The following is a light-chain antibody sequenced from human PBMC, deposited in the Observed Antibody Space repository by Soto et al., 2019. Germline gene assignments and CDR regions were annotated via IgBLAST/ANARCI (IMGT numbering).Light chain of an antibody. V-gene: IGLV1-47*01. Sequence: QSVLTQSPSASGTPGQRVTISCSGSAYTIGRNYVYWYQRLPGTAPKLLIYRNSQRPSGVPDLFSGSKSGTSASLAISGLRSEDEADYYCAAWDDNLSGLYVFGAGTKVTVL. CDR1: AYTIGRNY. CDR2: RNS. CDR3: AAWDDNLSGLYV. J-gene: IGLJ1*01.